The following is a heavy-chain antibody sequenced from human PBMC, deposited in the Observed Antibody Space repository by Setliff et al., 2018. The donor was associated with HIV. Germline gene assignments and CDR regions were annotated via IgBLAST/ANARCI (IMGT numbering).Heavy chain of an antibody. D-gene: IGHD3-10*01. CDR1: GFTFTNAW. CDR2: IKSKTDGETE. V-gene: IGHV3-15*01. J-gene: IGHJ4*02. CDR3: TTAVAQNWYGSGNENY. Sequence: GGSLRLSCAASGFTFTNAWMSWVRQASGKGLEWVGRIKSKTDGETEDYAAPVKGRFTISRDDSRSTLYLQMNSLITEDTALYYCTTAVAQNWYGSGNENYWGQGTLVTVSS.